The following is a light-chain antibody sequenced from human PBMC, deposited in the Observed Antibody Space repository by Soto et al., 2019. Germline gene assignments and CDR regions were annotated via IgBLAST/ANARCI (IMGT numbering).Light chain of an antibody. Sequence: DIEMSPSPSSLHAYVGDRVTITCRASQGISTYLNWYQQKPGRAPKLLIYTASSLQSGVPSRFSGSGSGTDFTLTISSLQPEEFATYHCQQGYTTPITFGQGTRLEIK. CDR3: QQGYTTPIT. V-gene: IGKV1-39*01. CDR1: QGISTY. J-gene: IGKJ5*01. CDR2: TAS.